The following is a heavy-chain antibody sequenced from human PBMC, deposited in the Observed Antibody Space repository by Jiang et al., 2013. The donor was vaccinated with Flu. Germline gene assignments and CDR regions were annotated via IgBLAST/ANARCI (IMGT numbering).Heavy chain of an antibody. D-gene: IGHD4-23*01. CDR3: ARGDGLGNYYYYGMDV. Sequence: GLVKPSETLSLICNISGDSISGYYWSWIRQPPGKGLEWIGYIYFTGSTNYNPSLKSRVTISLDSAKNQISLKVRLVTAADTAVYYCARGDGLGNYYYYGMDVWGQGTTVTVS. CDR1: GDSISGYY. CDR2: IYFTGST. V-gene: IGHV4-59*01. J-gene: IGHJ6*02.